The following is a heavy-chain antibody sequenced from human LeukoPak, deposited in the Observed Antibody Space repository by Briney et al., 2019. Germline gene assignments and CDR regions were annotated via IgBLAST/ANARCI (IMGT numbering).Heavy chain of an antibody. CDR1: GFTFSSYE. Sequence: GGSLRLSCAASGFTFSSYEMNWVRQAPGKGLEWLSYISSSGGTIYYADSVKGRFTISRDNAKNSLYLQMNSLRAEDTAVYYCARQYSSSWSGFDPWGQGTLVTVSS. J-gene: IGHJ5*02. CDR2: ISSSGGTI. D-gene: IGHD6-13*01. CDR3: ARQYSSSWSGFDP. V-gene: IGHV3-48*03.